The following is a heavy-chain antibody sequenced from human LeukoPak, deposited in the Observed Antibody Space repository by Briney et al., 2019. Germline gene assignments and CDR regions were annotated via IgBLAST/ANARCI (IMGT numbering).Heavy chain of an antibody. J-gene: IGHJ5*02. Sequence: SETLSLTCTVSGGSISSYYWSWVRQPAGKGLEWIGRIYTSGSTNYNPSLKSRVTMSVDTSKNQFSLKLSPVTAADTAVYYCARDQTVVVEQQPYSRVDPWGQGTLVTVSS. CDR2: IYTSGST. D-gene: IGHD6-13*01. V-gene: IGHV4-4*07. CDR1: GGSISSYY. CDR3: ARDQTVVVEQQPYSRVDP.